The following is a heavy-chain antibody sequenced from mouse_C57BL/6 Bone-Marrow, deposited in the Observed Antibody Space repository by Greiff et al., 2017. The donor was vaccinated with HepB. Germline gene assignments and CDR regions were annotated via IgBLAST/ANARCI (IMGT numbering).Heavy chain of an antibody. CDR3: ARSGTTGVAKDWYFDV. D-gene: IGHD1-1*01. Sequence: QVQLQQPGAELVKPGASVKMSCKASGYTFTSYWMTWVKQRPGQGLEWIGDIYPGSGSTNYNEKFKSKATLTVDTSSSTAYMQLSSLTSEDSAVYYCARSGTTGVAKDWYFDVWGTGTTVTVSS. CDR1: GYTFTSYW. V-gene: IGHV1-55*01. J-gene: IGHJ1*03. CDR2: IYPGSGST.